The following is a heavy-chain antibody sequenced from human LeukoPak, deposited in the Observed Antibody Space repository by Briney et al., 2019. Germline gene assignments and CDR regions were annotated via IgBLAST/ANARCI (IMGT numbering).Heavy chain of an antibody. CDR2: IIPILGIA. V-gene: IGHV1-69*04. D-gene: IGHD2-2*01. CDR1: GGTFSSYA. J-gene: IGHJ4*02. CDR3: ARVFRYCSSTSCRSFDY. Sequence: SVKVSCKASGGTFSSYAISWVRQAPGQGLEWMGRIIPILGIANYAQKFQGRVTITADKSTSTAYMELSSLRSEDTAVYYCARVFRYCSSTSCRSFDYWGQGTLVTVSS.